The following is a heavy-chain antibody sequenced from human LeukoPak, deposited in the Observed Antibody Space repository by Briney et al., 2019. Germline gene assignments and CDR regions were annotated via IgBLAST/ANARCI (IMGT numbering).Heavy chain of an antibody. CDR1: GFTFSNFA. V-gene: IGHV3-64*01. Sequence: GGSLRLSCAASGFTFSNFAIHWVRQAPGKGLEFVSGIRSTGDSTYYANSAKGRFTISRDNSKNTLYLQMVSLRAEDTAVYYCARVGRRYYYDSSGYFGDAFDIWGQGTMVTVSS. CDR2: IRSTGDST. J-gene: IGHJ3*02. CDR3: ARVGRRYYYDSSGYFGDAFDI. D-gene: IGHD3-22*01.